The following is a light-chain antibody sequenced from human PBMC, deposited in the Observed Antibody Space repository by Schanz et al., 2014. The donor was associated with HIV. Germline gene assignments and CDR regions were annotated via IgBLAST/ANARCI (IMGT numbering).Light chain of an antibody. Sequence: QSALTQPASVSGSPGQSITLSCAGSSSDIGDDNYVSWYQQHAGAAPKLIIYDVNERPSGVSHRFSASKSGNTAFLIISGLQAEDEADYYCSSYTVSGARGVIVGTGTKLTVL. CDR2: DVN. J-gene: IGLJ1*01. CDR1: SSDIGDDNY. CDR3: SSYTVSGARGVI. V-gene: IGLV2-14*03.